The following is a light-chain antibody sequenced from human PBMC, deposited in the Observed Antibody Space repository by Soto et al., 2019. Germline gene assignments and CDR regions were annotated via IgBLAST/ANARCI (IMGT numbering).Light chain of an antibody. CDR1: STDIGPYDY. CDR2: EVS. J-gene: IGLJ1*01. V-gene: IGLV2-14*01. CDR3: TTFAPGRIYV. Sequence: QSALTQPASVSGSPGQSITISCSGASTDIGPYDYVSWYQHHPGRAPKLLIYEVSNRPSAVSYRFSGSKSGNTASLTISGLQAEDEGDYYCTTFAPGRIYVFGSGTKVTVL.